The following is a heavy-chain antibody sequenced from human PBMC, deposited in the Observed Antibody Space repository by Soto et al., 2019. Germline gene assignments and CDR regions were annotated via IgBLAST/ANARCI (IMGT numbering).Heavy chain of an antibody. CDR3: ARASGHIYATLQGPFDR. CDR1: GFTFNRHP. D-gene: IGHD2-8*01. CDR2: ISHDGNNK. J-gene: IGHJ4*02. Sequence: QVQLVESGGGVVQPGRSLRLSCAASGFTFNRHPLHWVRQAPGKGLEWVAVISHDGNNKYYADSVKGRFTISRDNSMNMLYLQMHGLRTEDTAIFYCARASGHIYATLQGPFDRWGQGALVTVSS. V-gene: IGHV3-30-3*01.